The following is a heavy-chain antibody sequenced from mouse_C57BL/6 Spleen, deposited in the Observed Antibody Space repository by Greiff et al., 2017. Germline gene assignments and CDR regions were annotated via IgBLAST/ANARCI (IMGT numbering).Heavy chain of an antibody. CDR2: ISNGGGST. CDR1: GFTFSDYY. V-gene: IGHV5-12*01. J-gene: IGHJ4*01. CDR3: ARAYYVNYYAMDY. Sequence: EVKVVESGGGLVQPGGSLKLSCAASGFTFSDYYMYWVRQTPEKRLEWVAYISNGGGSTYYPDTVKGRFTISRDNAKNTLYLQMSRLKSEDTAMYYCARAYYVNYYAMDYWGQGTSVTVSS. D-gene: IGHD2-10*01.